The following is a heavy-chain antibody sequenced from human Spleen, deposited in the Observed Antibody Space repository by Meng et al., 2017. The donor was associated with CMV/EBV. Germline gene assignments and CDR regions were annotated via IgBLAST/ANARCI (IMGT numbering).Heavy chain of an antibody. CDR1: AW. J-gene: IGHJ4*02. Sequence: AWMNWVRQAPGKGLEWVGRIKSKTDGGTTDYAAPVKGRFTISRDDSKNTLYLQMNSLKTEDTAVYYCSTDKRRITMPRGIIGILRDYWGQGTLVTVSS. D-gene: IGHD3-10*01. V-gene: IGHV3-15*07. CDR3: STDKRRITMPRGIIGILRDY. CDR2: IKSKTDGGTT.